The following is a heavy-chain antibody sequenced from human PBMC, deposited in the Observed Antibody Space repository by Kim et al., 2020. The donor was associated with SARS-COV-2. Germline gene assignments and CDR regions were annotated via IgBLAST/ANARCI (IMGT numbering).Heavy chain of an antibody. J-gene: IGHJ4*02. V-gene: IGHV4-39*01. Sequence: NPSLQSRVTISVDMSKNLFSLKLSSVTAADTAVYYCARHLSGFLEWLFDYWGQGTLVTVSS. D-gene: IGHD3-3*01. CDR3: ARHLSGFLEWLFDY.